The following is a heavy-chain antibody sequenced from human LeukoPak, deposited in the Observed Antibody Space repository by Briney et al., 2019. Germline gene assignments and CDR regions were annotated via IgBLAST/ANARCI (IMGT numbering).Heavy chain of an antibody. CDR1: GGSFSSYY. CDR3: ARLTRRSGNYFES. D-gene: IGHD1-1*01. CDR2: INHSGST. V-gene: IGHV4-34*01. J-gene: IGHJ4*02. Sequence: PSETLSLTCAVSGGSFSSYYYCWIRQPPPQGLEWEGEINHSGSTNYNPSLKNRVTISVDASKNQFSLQLSSVTAADTAVYYCARLTRRSGNYFESWGQGTLATVSS.